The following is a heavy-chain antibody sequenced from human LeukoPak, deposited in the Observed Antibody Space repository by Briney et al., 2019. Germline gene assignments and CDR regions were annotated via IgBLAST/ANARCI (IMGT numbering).Heavy chain of an antibody. V-gene: IGHV3-53*01. CDR1: GFTVSSNY. J-gene: IGHJ4*03. CDR3: ARERDSTTGCYFDY. CDR2: IYSGGST. Sequence: PGGSLRLSCAASGFTVSSNYMSWVRQAPGKGLEWVSVIYSGGSTYYADSVKGRFTISRDNSKNTLYLQMNSLRAEDTAVYYCARERDSTTGCYFDYWGQGTLVTVSS. D-gene: IGHD5-24*01.